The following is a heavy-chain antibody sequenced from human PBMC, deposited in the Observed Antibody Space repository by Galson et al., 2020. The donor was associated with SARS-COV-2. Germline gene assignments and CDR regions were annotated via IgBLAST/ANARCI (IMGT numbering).Heavy chain of an antibody. Sequence: SETLSLTCSVSGDSISTYYWTWIRQPPGQGLEWIGYIYYSGSTNYNPSLQSRVTISLDTSTNQFSLNLRSVTAADTAVYFCARLELREMSIRYWGQGTLVSVSS. D-gene: IGHD6-6*01. V-gene: IGHV4-59*08. CDR2: IYYSGST. J-gene: IGHJ4*02. CDR3: ARLELREMSIRY. CDR1: GDSISTYY.